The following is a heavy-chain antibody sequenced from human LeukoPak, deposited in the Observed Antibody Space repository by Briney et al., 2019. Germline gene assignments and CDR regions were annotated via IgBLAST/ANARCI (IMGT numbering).Heavy chain of an antibody. V-gene: IGHV3-21*01. CDR1: GFTFSRYS. J-gene: IGHJ6*03. D-gene: IGHD3-10*01. Sequence: GGSLRLSCAASGFTFSRYSMNWVRQAPGKGLEWVSSISSSSSYIYYAVSVKGRFTISRDNAKNSLYLQMNSLRAEDTAVYYCARLWFRESRYMDVWGKGTTVTVSS. CDR3: ARLWFRESRYMDV. CDR2: ISSSSSYI.